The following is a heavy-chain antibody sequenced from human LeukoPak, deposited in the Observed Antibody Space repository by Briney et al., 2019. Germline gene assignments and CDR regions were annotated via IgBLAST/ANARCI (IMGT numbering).Heavy chain of an antibody. D-gene: IGHD1-26*01. CDR1: GYTFTSYD. V-gene: IGHV1-8*01. J-gene: IGHJ4*02. CDR2: MNPNRGNT. Sequence: ASVKVSCKASGYTFTSYDINWVRQATGQGLEWMGWMNPNRGNTGYAQKFQGRVTMTRHTSISTAYMELSSLRSEDTAVYYCARVTSGIPVGHFDYWGQGTLVTVSS. CDR3: ARVTSGIPVGHFDY.